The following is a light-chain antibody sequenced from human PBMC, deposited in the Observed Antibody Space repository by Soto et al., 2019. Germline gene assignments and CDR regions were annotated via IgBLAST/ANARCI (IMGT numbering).Light chain of an antibody. Sequence: QSALTQPASLSGSPGQSITISCTGTSSDVGGYNYVSWYQQHPGKAPKLMIYDVSNRPSGVSNRFSGSKSGNTASLTISGLQAEDEADYYGSSYRASSTTHDVFGTGTKVTVL. CDR1: SSDVGGYNY. J-gene: IGLJ1*01. V-gene: IGLV2-14*03. CDR2: DVS. CDR3: SSYRASSTTHDV.